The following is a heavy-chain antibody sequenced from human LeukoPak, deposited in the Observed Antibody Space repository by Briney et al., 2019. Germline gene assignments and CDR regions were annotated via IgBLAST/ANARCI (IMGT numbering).Heavy chain of an antibody. CDR3: AREKLDRFDP. CDR2: IYHSGST. J-gene: IGHJ5*02. Sequence: SQTLSLTCAVSGGSISSGGYSWSWIRQPPGKGLEWIGYIYHSGSTYYNPSLKSRVTISVDTSKNQFSLKLSSVTAADTAVYYCAREKLDRFDPWGQGTLVTVSS. V-gene: IGHV4-30-2*05. CDR1: GGSISSGGYS. D-gene: IGHD4-23*01.